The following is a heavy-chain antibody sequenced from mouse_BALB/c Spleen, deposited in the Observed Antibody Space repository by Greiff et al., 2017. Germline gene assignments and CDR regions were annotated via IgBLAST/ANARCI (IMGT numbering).Heavy chain of an antibody. D-gene: IGHD2-1*01. CDR1: GFSLTSYG. CDR2: IWSGGST. Sequence: VQLQQSGPGLVQPSQSLSITCTVSGFSLTSYGVHWVRQSPGKGLVWLGVIWSGGSTDYNAAFISRLSISKDNSKSQVFFKMNSLQANDTAIYYCARNGNYRGYYAMDYWGQGTSVTVSS. CDR3: ARNGNYRGYYAMDY. J-gene: IGHJ4*01. V-gene: IGHV2-2*02.